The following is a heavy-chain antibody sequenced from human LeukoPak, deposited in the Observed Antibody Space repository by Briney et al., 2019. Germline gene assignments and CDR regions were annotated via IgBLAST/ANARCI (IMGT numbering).Heavy chain of an antibody. D-gene: IGHD2-2*01. CDR2: ISYDGRNK. CDR3: ARGLGDICSSTSCYGPVDY. CDR1: GFIFSSYG. J-gene: IGHJ4*02. V-gene: IGHV3-30*03. Sequence: PGGSLRLSCAASGFIFSSYGMHWVRQVPGKGLEWVAVISYDGRNKHYVDSVKGRFIISRDNSKNTLYLQMNSLRAEDTAVYYCARGLGDICSSTSCYGPVDYWGQGTLVTVSS.